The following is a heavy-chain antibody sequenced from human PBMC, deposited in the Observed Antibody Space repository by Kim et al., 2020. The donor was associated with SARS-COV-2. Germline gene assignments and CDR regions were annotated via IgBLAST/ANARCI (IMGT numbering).Heavy chain of an antibody. V-gene: IGHV4-39*01. CDR1: GGSISSSSYY. J-gene: IGHJ4*02. CDR2: VYYNGNT. Sequence: SETLSLTCTVSGGSISSSSYYWGWIRQSPGRGLEWIGSVYYNGNTYYNPSLKIRLTISVDTSKNQFSLDLSSVTAPDTTVYYCASLIPSGWYLDYWGQGNLVTVSS. D-gene: IGHD6-19*01. CDR3: ASLIPSGWYLDY.